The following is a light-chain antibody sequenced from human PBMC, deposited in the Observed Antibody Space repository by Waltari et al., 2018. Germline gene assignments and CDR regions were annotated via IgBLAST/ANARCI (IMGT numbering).Light chain of an antibody. CDR3: QQRRNWPLT. V-gene: IGKV3-11*01. J-gene: IGKJ4*01. Sequence: EIVLTQSPAILSFSPGERATLSCRASQSVGTYLAWYQQRPGQSPRLLIYDASNRATGIPARCTGSGSETDFTLTISSLQPEDFAVYYCQQRRNWPLTFGGGTRVQI. CDR1: QSVGTY. CDR2: DAS.